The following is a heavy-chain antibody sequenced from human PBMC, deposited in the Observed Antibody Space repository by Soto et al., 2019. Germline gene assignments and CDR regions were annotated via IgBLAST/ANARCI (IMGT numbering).Heavy chain of an antibody. CDR2: TYYSGST. J-gene: IGHJ6*02. D-gene: IGHD3-3*01. CDR1: GGSISSSSYY. Sequence: SETLSLTCTVSGGSISSSSYYWGWIRQPPGKGLEWIGSTYYSGSTYYNPSLKSRVTISVDTSKNQFSLKLSSVTAADTAVYYCASLAAYCSSTSCSTYYDFWSGLGRNYYYGMDVWGQGTTVTVSS. CDR3: ASLAAYCSSTSCSTYYDFWSGLGRNYYYGMDV. V-gene: IGHV4-39*01.